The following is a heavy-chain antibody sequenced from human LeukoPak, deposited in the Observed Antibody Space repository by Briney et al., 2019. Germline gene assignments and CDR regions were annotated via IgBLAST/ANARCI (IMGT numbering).Heavy chain of an antibody. Sequence: ASVKVSRKASGGTFSSYAISWVRQAPGQGLEWMGRIIPIFGTANYAQKFQGRVTITTDESTSTAYMELSSLRSEDTAVYYCARDRHGAYFQHWGQGTLVTVSS. J-gene: IGHJ1*01. CDR1: GGTFSSYA. CDR3: ARDRHGAYFQH. D-gene: IGHD1-26*01. V-gene: IGHV1-69*05. CDR2: IIPIFGTA.